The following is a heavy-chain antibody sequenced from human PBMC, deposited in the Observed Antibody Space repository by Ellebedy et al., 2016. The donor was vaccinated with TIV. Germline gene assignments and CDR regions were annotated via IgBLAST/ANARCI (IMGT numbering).Heavy chain of an antibody. CDR2: ISAYNGIT. Sequence: ASVKVSXKASSYTFTSYGITWVRQAPGQGLEWMGWISAYNGITDYAQKFQGRVTMTRDTSTSTVYMELSSLRSEDTAVYYCARDQRYSHDWKAFDYWGQGTLVSVSS. CDR1: SYTFTSYG. D-gene: IGHD1-1*01. V-gene: IGHV1-18*01. J-gene: IGHJ4*02. CDR3: ARDQRYSHDWKAFDY.